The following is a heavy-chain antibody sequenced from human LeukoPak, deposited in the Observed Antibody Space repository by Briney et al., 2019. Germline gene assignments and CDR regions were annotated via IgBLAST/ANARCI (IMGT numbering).Heavy chain of an antibody. CDR2: IKQDGSEK. D-gene: IGHD2-15*01. V-gene: IGHV3-7*05. J-gene: IGHJ1*01. CDR3: ARAKVVVAATSEYFQH. Sequence: GGSLRLSCAASGFTFSSYSMNWVRQAPGKGLEWVANIKQDGSEKYYVDSVKGRFTISRDNAKNSLYLQMNSLRAEDTAVYYCARAKVVVAATSEYFQHWGQGTLVTVSS. CDR1: GFTFSSYS.